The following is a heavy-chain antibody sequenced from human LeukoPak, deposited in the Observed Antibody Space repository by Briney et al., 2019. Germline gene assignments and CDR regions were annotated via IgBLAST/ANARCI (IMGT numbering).Heavy chain of an antibody. CDR1: GFTFSRDA. V-gene: IGHV3-21*01. J-gene: IGHJ5*02. CDR3: ARSIAFVWFDP. CDR2: ISSSSSYI. Sequence: GGSLRLSCAASGFTFSRDAMNWVRQAPGKGLEWVSYISSSSSYIYYTGSVKGRFTISRDNAKNSLYLQMNSLRAEDTAVYYCARSIAFVWFDPWGQGTLVTVSS.